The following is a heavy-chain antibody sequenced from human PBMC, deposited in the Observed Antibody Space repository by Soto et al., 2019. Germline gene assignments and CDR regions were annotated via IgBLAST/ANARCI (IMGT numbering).Heavy chain of an antibody. CDR3: ARRMTWSLWCFDL. D-gene: IGHD3-3*01. J-gene: IGHJ2*01. CDR2: MNPNSGNT. Sequence: QVQLLQSGAEVKKPGTSVRVSCRASGYTFKDYDINWVRRAPGQGLEWMGWMNPNSGNTAYSRKFHDRITMTRSVSARTAFMGLSSLPHEDTAVYYCARRMTWSLWCFDLWGSGTQVTVSS. V-gene: IGHV1-8*01. CDR1: GYTFKDYD.